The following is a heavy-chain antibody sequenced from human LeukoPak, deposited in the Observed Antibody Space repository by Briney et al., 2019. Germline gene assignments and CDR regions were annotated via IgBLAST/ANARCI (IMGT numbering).Heavy chain of an antibody. D-gene: IGHD1-14*01. CDR3: ARGNLGLDV. CDR1: GFTFSIYS. J-gene: IGHJ6*02. V-gene: IGHV3-21*01. CDR2: ISSSSSYI. Sequence: GGSLRLSCAASGFTFSIYSINWVRQAAGKGLEWVSSISSSSSYIYYADSVKGRFTISRDNGKNSLYLQMNSLRTEDTAVYYCARGNLGLDVWGRGSTDTVSS.